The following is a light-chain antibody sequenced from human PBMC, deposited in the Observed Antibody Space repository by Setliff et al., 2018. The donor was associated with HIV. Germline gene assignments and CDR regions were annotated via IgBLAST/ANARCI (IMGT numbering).Light chain of an antibody. CDR3: QQYGTSPQT. Sequence: EIVLTQSPGTLSLSTGERATLSCRASQSVSSSYLAWYQQKPGHAPRLLIYGASSRATGIPDRFSGSGSGTDFTLTISRLEPEDFAVYYCQQYGTSPQTFGQGTKVDI. V-gene: IGKV3-20*01. J-gene: IGKJ1*01. CDR2: GAS. CDR1: QSVSSSY.